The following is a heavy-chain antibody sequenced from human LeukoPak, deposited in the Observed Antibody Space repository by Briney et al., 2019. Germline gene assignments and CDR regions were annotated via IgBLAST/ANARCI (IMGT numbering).Heavy chain of an antibody. CDR3: ARDAGNSGYGCDL. CDR1: GFIFSQYS. CDR2: IRSSSET. D-gene: IGHD5-12*01. V-gene: IGHV3-48*01. J-gene: IGHJ5*02. Sequence: GGSPRLSCAASGFIFSQYSMNWVRQAPGKGLEWVSHIRSSSETFYADSVKGRFTISRDNARNSLYLQMNNLRGEDTAIYYCARDAGNSGYGCDLWGQGTLVTVSS.